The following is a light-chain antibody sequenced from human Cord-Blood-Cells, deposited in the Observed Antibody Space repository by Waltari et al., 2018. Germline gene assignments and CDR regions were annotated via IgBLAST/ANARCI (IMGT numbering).Light chain of an antibody. J-gene: IGKJ3*01. Sequence: DIQMTHSPSSLSASVRVRVTLTCRASQSISSYLNWYQQKPGKAPKLLIYAASSLQSGVPSRFSGSGSGTDFTLTISSLQPEDFATYYCQQSYSTPFTFGPGTKVDIK. CDR3: QQSYSTPFT. V-gene: IGKV1-39*01. CDR1: QSISSY. CDR2: AAS.